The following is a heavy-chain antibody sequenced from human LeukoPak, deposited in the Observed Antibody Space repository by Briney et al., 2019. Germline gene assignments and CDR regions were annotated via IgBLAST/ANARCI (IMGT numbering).Heavy chain of an antibody. CDR2: IYTRGST. V-gene: IGHV4-4*07. Sequence: SETLSLTCTVSGGSINHYYWSWLRQPAGKGLEWIGRIYTRGSTNYNPSLKSRVTMSVDTSKNQFSLKLSSVTAADTAVYYCARGRYCSADICSGGDAFDSWGQGTMVSVSS. CDR3: ARGRYCSADICSGGDAFDS. J-gene: IGHJ3*02. CDR1: GGSINHYY. D-gene: IGHD2-15*01.